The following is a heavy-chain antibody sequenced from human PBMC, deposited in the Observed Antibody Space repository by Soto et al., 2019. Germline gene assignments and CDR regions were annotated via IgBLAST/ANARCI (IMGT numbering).Heavy chain of an antibody. Sequence: QIQLLQSGTEAKKPGASVRVSCKASGYIFTGWRITWVRQAPGQGLEYMGWINPYNGNTNYAQKFQGRVTMTTDTSTNTAYMELGSLRSDDTALYYCARDSGGHDPWGQGTLVTVSS. V-gene: IGHV1-18*01. J-gene: IGHJ5*02. CDR2: INPYNGNT. CDR3: ARDSGGHDP. CDR1: GYIFTGWR.